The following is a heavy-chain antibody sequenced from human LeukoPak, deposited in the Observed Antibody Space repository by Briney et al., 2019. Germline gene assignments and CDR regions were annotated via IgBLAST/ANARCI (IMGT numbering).Heavy chain of an antibody. Sequence: GGSLRLSCTASAITFSKSWMSWVRQAPGKGLEWVANIKQDGSDTKYVDSVKGRFTISRDNAKNSLFLQMNSLRGEDTAVYYCVLGSPFDYWGQGTLVTVSS. CDR3: VLGSPFDY. CDR2: IKQDGSDT. D-gene: IGHD3-10*01. V-gene: IGHV3-7*02. J-gene: IGHJ4*02. CDR1: AITFSKSW.